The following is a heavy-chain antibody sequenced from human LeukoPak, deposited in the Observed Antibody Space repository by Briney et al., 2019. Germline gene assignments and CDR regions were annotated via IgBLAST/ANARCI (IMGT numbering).Heavy chain of an antibody. CDR1: GYTFTSYA. CDR2: INTNTGNP. CDR3: ARDGTAEGDYYYYYGMDV. J-gene: IGHJ6*02. Sequence: ASVKVSCKASGYTFTSYAMNWVRPAPGQGLEWMGWINTNTGNPTYAQGFTGRFVFSLDTSVSTAYLQISSLKAEDTAVYYCARDGTAEGDYYYYYGMDVWGQGTTVTVSS. V-gene: IGHV7-4-1*02. D-gene: IGHD2-21*02.